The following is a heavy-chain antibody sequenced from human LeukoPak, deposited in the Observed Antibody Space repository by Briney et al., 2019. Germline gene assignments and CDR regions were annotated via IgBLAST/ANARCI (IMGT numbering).Heavy chain of an antibody. CDR3: ATEATVVVTARDYWYFDL. V-gene: IGHV1-69*04. CDR1: GGTFSSYA. D-gene: IGHD2-21*02. J-gene: IGHJ2*01. CDR2: IIPILGIP. Sequence: SVKVSCKASGGTFSSYAISWVRQAPGQGLEWMGRIIPILGIPNYAQKFQGRVTITADKSTTTAYIELSSLRSEDTAVYYCATEATVVVTARDYWYFDLWGRGTLVTVSS.